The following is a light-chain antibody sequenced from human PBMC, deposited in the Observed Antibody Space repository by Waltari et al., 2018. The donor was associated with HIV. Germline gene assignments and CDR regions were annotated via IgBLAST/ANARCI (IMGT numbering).Light chain of an antibody. CDR1: QSVSSN. J-gene: IGKJ5*01. CDR3: QQYTNWPIT. CDR2: GAS. V-gene: IGKV3-15*01. Sequence: EIVMTQSPVTLSVSPGERATLSCRASQSVSSNLAWYKQKPGQAPRLLIYGASARATGIPDSLSGSGSGTEFTLTISSLQSEDFAVYYCQQYTNWPITFGQGTRLEI.